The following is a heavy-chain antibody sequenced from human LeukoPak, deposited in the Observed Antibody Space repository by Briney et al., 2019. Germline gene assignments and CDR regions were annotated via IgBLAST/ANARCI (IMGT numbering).Heavy chain of an antibody. Sequence: ASVKVSCKASGYTFTAYYMHWVRQAPGQGLEWMGWINPNSGDTNYAQKFQGRVTMTRDTSISTAYMELSRLRSDDTAVYYCARSDQFPYYMDVWGKGTTVTVSS. CDR3: ARSDQFPYYMDV. D-gene: IGHD2-2*01. V-gene: IGHV1-2*02. J-gene: IGHJ6*03. CDR2: INPNSGDT. CDR1: GYTFTAYY.